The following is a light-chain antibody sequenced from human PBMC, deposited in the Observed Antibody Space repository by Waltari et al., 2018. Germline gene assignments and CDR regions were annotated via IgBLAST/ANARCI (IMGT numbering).Light chain of an antibody. V-gene: IGKV1-5*03. CDR2: GAS. CDR3: QQYNDYSTWT. CDR1: QRISNW. J-gene: IGKJ1*01. Sequence: QMTQSPSTLSASVVDRVTITCRASQRISNWLAWYQQEPGKARKVLLYGASSLESGVPSRFCGSGSGKEFTLTISSLQPDDFATYYCQQYNDYSTWTFGQGTKVEIK.